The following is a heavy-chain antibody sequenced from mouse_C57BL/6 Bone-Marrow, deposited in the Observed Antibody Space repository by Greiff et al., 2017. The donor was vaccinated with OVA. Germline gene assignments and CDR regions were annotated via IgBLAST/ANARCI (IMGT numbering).Heavy chain of an antibody. CDR2: IDPSDSYT. V-gene: IGHV1-50*01. Sequence: QVQLQQPGAELVKPGASVKLSCKASGYTFTSYWMQWVKQRPGQGLEWIGEIDPSDSYTNYNQKFKGKATLTVDPSSSTAYMQLSSLTSEDSAVYYCASKGGSYYDYDYYAMDYWGQGTSLTVSS. CDR3: ASKGGSYYDYDYYAMDY. J-gene: IGHJ4*01. D-gene: IGHD2-4*01. CDR1: GYTFTSYW.